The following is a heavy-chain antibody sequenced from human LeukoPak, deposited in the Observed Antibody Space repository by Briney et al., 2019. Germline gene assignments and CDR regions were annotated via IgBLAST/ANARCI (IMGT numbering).Heavy chain of an antibody. Sequence: AASVKVSCKASGGTFSSYAISWVRQAPGQGLEWMGGIIPIFGTANYAQKFQGRVTITADKSTSTAYMELSSLRSEDTAVYYCGGYSSPSFDYYYYMDVWGKGTTVTVSS. CDR2: IIPIFGTA. CDR1: GGTFSSYA. CDR3: GGYSSPSFDYYYYMDV. D-gene: IGHD6-13*01. V-gene: IGHV1-69*06. J-gene: IGHJ6*03.